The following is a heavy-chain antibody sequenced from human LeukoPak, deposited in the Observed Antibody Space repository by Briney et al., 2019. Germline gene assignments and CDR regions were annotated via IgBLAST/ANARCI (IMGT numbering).Heavy chain of an antibody. Sequence: ASVKVSCKASGYTFTSYYMHWVRQAPGQGLEWMGIINPSGGSTSYAQKFQGRVTMTRDMSTSTAYMELSSLRSDDTAVYYCARGGSGYPTLYYYYYMDVWGKGTTVTVSS. CDR3: ARGGSGYPTLYYYYYMDV. CDR2: INPSGGST. J-gene: IGHJ6*03. V-gene: IGHV1-46*01. CDR1: GYTFTSYY. D-gene: IGHD3-3*01.